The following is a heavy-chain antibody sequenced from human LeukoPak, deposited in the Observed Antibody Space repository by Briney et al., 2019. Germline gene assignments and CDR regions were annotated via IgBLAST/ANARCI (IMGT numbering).Heavy chain of an antibody. CDR1: GFTFSDYY. V-gene: IGHV3-11*01. CDR3: ARVKFGSYGLPGHFDY. J-gene: IGHJ4*02. CDR2: ISSSGSTI. Sequence: GGSLRLSCAASGFTFSDYYMSWIRQAPGKGLEWVSYISSSGSTIYYEDSVKGRFTISSDNAKNSLYLQMNSLRAEDTAVYYCARVKFGSYGLPGHFDYWGQGTLVTVSS. D-gene: IGHD5-18*01.